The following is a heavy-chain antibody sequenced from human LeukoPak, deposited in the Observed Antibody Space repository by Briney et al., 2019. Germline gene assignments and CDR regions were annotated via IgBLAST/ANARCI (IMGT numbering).Heavy chain of an antibody. D-gene: IGHD7-27*01. V-gene: IGHV3-23*01. J-gene: IGHJ4*02. Sequence: GGSLRLSCAASGFTFSSYAMSWVRQAPGKGLEWVSAISGSGGSTYYADSVKGRFTISRDNAKNSLYLQMNSLRAEDTAVYYCARRINWVDYWGQGTLVTVSS. CDR3: ARRINWVDY. CDR1: GFTFSSYA. CDR2: ISGSGGST.